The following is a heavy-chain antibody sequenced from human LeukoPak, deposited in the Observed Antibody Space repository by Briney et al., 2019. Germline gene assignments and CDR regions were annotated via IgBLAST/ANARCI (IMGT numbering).Heavy chain of an antibody. D-gene: IGHD6-13*01. V-gene: IGHV3-11*06. Sequence: PGGSLRLSCAASGFTFSDYYMSWIRQAPGKGLEWVSSISSSSSYIYYADSVKGRFTISRDNAKNSLYLQMNSLRAEDTAVYYCARAGIAAAGKLDWGQGTLVTVSS. CDR2: ISSSSSYI. CDR1: GFTFSDYY. J-gene: IGHJ4*02. CDR3: ARAGIAAAGKLD.